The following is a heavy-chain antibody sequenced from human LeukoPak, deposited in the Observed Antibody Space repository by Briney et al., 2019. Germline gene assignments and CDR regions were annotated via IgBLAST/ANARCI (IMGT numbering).Heavy chain of an antibody. J-gene: IGHJ4*02. V-gene: IGHV3-33*01. CDR1: GFTFSNYG. CDR2: IWFDGSNK. CDR3: ARSTMVIHY. Sequence: PGGSLRLSCAASGFTFSNYGMHWVRQAPGKGLEWGAVIWFDGSNKYYTDSVKGRFTISRDNSKNTLYLQMSSLRADDTAVYYCARSTMVIHYWGQGTLVTVSS. D-gene: IGHD2-2*01.